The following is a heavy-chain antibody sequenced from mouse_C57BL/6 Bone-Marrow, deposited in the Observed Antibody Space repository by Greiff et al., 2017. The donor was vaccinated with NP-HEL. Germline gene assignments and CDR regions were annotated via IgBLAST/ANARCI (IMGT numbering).Heavy chain of an antibody. J-gene: IGHJ2*01. D-gene: IGHD1-1*01. CDR3: ARFITTVVATGNYFDY. CDR2: IDPSDSYT. V-gene: IGHV1-69*01. Sequence: QVQLQQPGAELVMPGASVKLSCKASGYTFTSYWMHWVKQRPGQGLEWIGEIDPSDSYTNYNQKFKGKSTLTVDKSSSTAYMQLSSLTSEDSAVYYCARFITTVVATGNYFDYWGQGTTLTVSS. CDR1: GYTFTSYW.